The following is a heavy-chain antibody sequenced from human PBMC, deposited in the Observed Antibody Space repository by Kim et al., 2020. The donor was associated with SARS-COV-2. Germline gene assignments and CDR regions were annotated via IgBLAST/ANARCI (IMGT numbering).Heavy chain of an antibody. V-gene: IGHV3-33*05. D-gene: IGHD2-8*01. CDR2: ISYDGSNK. J-gene: IGHJ4*02. CDR3: ARDPSNGYYLDY. Sequence: GGSLRLSCAASGFTFSSYGMHWVRQAPGKGLEWVAVISYDGSNKYYADSVKGRFTISRDNSKNTLYLQMNSLRAEDTAVYYCARDPSNGYYLDYWGQGTL. CDR1: GFTFSSYG.